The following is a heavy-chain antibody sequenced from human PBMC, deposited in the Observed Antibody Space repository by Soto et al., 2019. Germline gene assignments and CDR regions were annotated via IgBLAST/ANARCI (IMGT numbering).Heavy chain of an antibody. CDR3: AREIVTAGGNNYLDP. CDR2: VYHTGDT. Sequence: SETLSLTCGVSGGTVASSHWWSWVRQSPGGGLEWIGNVYHTGDTNLNPSLQSRVTISVDKSNNQFSLRLNSLTAADTAVYFCAREIVTAGGNNYLDPWGPGTLVTVYS. CDR1: GGTVASSHW. V-gene: IGHV4-4*02. D-gene: IGHD2-21*02. J-gene: IGHJ5*02.